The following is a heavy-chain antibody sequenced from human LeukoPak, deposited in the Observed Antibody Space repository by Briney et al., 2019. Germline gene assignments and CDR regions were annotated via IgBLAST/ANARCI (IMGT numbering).Heavy chain of an antibody. V-gene: IGHV4-34*01. CDR2: INHSGST. Sequence: PSETLSLTCAVYGGSFSGYSWTWIRQPPGKGLEWIGEINHSGSTSYNPSLKSRVTISVDTSKNQFSLKLNSVTSADTAVYYCAMLYCSSPSCYNWFDPCSQGTLVTVSS. D-gene: IGHD2-2*01. J-gene: IGHJ5*02. CDR3: AMLYCSSPSCYNWFDP. CDR1: GGSFSGYS.